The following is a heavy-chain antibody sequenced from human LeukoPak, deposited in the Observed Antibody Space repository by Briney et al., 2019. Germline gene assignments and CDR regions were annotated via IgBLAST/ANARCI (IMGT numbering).Heavy chain of an antibody. CDR2: ISGSGGST. J-gene: IGHJ4*02. D-gene: IGHD3-22*01. CDR3: AKDFRDYYDSSGFDY. Sequence: GGSLRLSCAASGFTFSSYATSWVRQAPGKGLEWVSAISGSGGSTYYADSVKGRFTISRDNSKNTLYLQMNSLRAEDTAVYYCAKDFRDYYDSSGFDYWGQGTLVTVSS. V-gene: IGHV3-23*01. CDR1: GFTFSSYA.